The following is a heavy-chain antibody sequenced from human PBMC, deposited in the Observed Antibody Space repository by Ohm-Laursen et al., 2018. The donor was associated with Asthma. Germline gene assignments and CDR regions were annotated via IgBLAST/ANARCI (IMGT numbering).Heavy chain of an antibody. CDR3: ARDVMEWYLPAFDF. CDR2: GGSYYDGGLK. Sequence: SLRLSCAASGFTFRSYAMHWVRKAPGKGLEWVAVGGSYYDGGLKYYADSVNGRFTVSRDDSKNTLYLQMNSLRPDDTAVYYCARDVMEWYLPAFDFWGQGTLVTVSS. J-gene: IGHJ4*02. CDR1: GFTFRSYA. V-gene: IGHV3-30-3*01. D-gene: IGHD3-3*01.